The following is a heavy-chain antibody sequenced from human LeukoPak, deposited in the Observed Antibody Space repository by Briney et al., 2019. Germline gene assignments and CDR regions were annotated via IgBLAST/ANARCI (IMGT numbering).Heavy chain of an antibody. Sequence: GGSLRLSCAASGFTVSSNYMSWVRQAPGKGLEWVSVIYSGGSTYYADSVKGRFTISRDNSKNTLYLQMNSLRAEDTAVYYCARHSVYCSSTSCYQYFDYWGQGTLVTVSS. D-gene: IGHD2-2*01. CDR1: GFTVSSNY. V-gene: IGHV3-53*01. CDR3: ARHSVYCSSTSCYQYFDY. CDR2: IYSGGST. J-gene: IGHJ4*02.